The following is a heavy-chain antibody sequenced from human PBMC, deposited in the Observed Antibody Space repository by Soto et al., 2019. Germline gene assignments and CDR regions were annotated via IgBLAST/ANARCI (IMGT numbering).Heavy chain of an antibody. J-gene: IGHJ6*02. Sequence: PGGSLRLSCAASGFTFSSYAMSWVRQAPGKGLEWVSAISGSGGSTYYADSVKGRFTISRDNSKNTLYLQMNSLRAEDTAVYYCARDYGFLEWLFQDYYYGMDVWGQGTTVTV. CDR3: ARDYGFLEWLFQDYYYGMDV. CDR1: GFTFSSYA. CDR2: ISGSGGST. D-gene: IGHD3-3*01. V-gene: IGHV3-23*01.